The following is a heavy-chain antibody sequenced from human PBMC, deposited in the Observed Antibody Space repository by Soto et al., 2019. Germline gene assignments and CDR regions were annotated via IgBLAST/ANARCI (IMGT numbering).Heavy chain of an antibody. Sequence: RLSCAASGFTFNNYNMIWVRQAPGKGLEWVSSISGTGSYIYYAESVRGRFTISRDNANNSLFLQLNSLRADDTGMYYCARDLRGHYGPWGQGTKVTVSS. V-gene: IGHV3-21*01. J-gene: IGHJ5*02. CDR3: ARDLRGHYGP. CDR1: GFTFNNYN. D-gene: IGHD4-17*01. CDR2: ISGTGSYI.